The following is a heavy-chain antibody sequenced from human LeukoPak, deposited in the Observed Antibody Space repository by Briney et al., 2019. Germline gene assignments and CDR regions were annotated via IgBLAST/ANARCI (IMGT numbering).Heavy chain of an antibody. Sequence: KSSETLSLTCSVSGGSISSSSSDYYWGWVRQSPEKWLEWIGSISYSWTTYYNPSLKGRVTISADTSNNQFSLKLTSVTAADTAVYYCARHRHSHHYDYWGQGTLVTVSS. J-gene: IGHJ4*02. D-gene: IGHD5-18*01. CDR3: ARHRHSHHYDY. V-gene: IGHV4-39*01. CDR1: GGSISSSSSDYY. CDR2: ISYSWTT.